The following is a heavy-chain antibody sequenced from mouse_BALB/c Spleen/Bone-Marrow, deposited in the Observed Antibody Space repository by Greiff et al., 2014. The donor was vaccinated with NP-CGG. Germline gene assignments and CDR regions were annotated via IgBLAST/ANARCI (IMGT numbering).Heavy chain of an antibody. Sequence: QVQLQQSGAELMKPGASVKISCKATGYTFSSYWIEWVKQRPGHGLEWIGEILPGSGSTNYNEKFKGKATFTADTSSNTAYMRLSSLTSEDSAVYYCASFYGRFAYWGQGTLVTVSA. V-gene: IGHV1-9*01. CDR1: GYTFSSYW. D-gene: IGHD1-1*02. J-gene: IGHJ3*01. CDR3: ASFYGRFAY. CDR2: ILPGSGST.